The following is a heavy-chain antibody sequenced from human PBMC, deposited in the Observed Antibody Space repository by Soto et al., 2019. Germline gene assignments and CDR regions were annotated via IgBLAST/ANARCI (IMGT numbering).Heavy chain of an antibody. Sequence: QVQLVQSGAEVKKPGSSVKVSCKAPGGTFSSYAISWVRQAPGQGLEWMGGIIPIFGTAKYAKKFQGRVTITADESTSTGYMELSSLRSEDTAVYYCARSQWGSSSLDIYYYYYYCMDVWGQGTTVTVSS. CDR2: IIPIFGTA. CDR1: GGTFSSYA. J-gene: IGHJ6*02. D-gene: IGHD3-3*02. CDR3: ARSQWGSSSLDIYYYYYYCMDV. V-gene: IGHV1-69*01.